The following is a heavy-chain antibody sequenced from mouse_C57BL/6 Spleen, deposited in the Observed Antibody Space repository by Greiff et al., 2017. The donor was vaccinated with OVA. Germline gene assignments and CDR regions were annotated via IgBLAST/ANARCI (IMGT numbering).Heavy chain of an antibody. Sequence: EVKLMESGPGLVKPSQSLSLTCSVTGYSITSGYYWNWIRQFPGNKLEWMGYISYDGSNNYNPSLKNRISITRDTSKNQFFLKLNSVTTEDTATYYCAREGAYSGQGTLVTVSA. J-gene: IGHJ3*01. CDR2: ISYDGSN. CDR3: AREGAY. CDR1: GYSITSGYY. V-gene: IGHV3-6*01.